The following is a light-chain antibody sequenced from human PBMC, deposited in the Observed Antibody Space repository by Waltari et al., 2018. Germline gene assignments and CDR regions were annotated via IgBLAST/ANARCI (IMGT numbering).Light chain of an antibody. V-gene: IGKV1-39*01. CDR1: QSISSY. Sequence: DIQMTQSPSSLSASVGYRVTITCRASQSISSYLNWYQQKPGKAPKLLIYAASSLQSGVPSRFSGSGSGTDFTLTISSLQPEDFATYYCQQSYSTLLFTFGPGTKVDIK. J-gene: IGKJ3*01. CDR2: AAS. CDR3: QQSYSTLLFT.